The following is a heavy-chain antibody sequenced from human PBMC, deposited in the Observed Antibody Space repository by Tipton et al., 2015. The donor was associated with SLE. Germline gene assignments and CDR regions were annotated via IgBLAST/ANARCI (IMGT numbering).Heavy chain of an antibody. D-gene: IGHD2-2*01. CDR2: ISAYNGNT. J-gene: IGHJ4*02. CDR1: GYTFTSYG. CDR3: ARDLSAVVVPAGTEGGY. Sequence: QSGAEVKKPGASVKVSCKASGYTFTSYGISWVRQAPGQGLEWMGWISAYNGNTNYAQKLQGRVTMTTDTSTSTAYMELRSLRSDDTAVYYCARDLSAVVVPAGTEGGYWGQGTLVTVSS. V-gene: IGHV1-18*01.